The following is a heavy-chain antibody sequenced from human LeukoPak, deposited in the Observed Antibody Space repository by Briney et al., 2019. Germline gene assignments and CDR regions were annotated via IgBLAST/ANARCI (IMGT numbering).Heavy chain of an antibody. J-gene: IGHJ4*02. V-gene: IGHV4-59*08. CDR2: IYYSGNT. Sequence: SETLSLTCTVSGASISSFYWSWVRQPPGRGLEWIAYIYYSGNTNHNPSLKSRVTISLDTSENQFSLKLSSVTAADTAVYYCARGGHGSGWYGWGQGTLVTVSS. D-gene: IGHD6-19*01. CDR1: GASISSFY. CDR3: ARGGHGSGWYG.